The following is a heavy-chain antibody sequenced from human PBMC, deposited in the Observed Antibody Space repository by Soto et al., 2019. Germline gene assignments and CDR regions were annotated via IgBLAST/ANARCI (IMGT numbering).Heavy chain of an antibody. Sequence: PGGSLRLSCAASGFTFSSYAMSWVRQAPGKGLEWVSAISGSGGSTYYADSVKGRFTISRDNSKNTLYLQMNSLRAEDTAVYYCAKEVRSGSYFYYYYYGMDVWGQGTTVTVSS. CDR3: AKEVRSGSYFYYYYYGMDV. J-gene: IGHJ6*02. V-gene: IGHV3-23*01. CDR2: ISGSGGST. D-gene: IGHD3-10*01. CDR1: GFTFSSYA.